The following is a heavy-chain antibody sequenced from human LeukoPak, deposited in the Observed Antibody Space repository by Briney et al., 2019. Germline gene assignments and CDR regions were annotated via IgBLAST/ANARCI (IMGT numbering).Heavy chain of an antibody. V-gene: IGHV3-30*18. CDR1: GFTFSSDG. J-gene: IGHJ4*02. CDR3: AKDPYGSWYFDY. Sequence: GRSLRLSCAASGFTFSSDGMHWVRQAPGKGLGWGAVISYDGSNKYYADSVKGRFTISRDNSKNTLYLQMNSLRTEDTAVYDCAKDPYGSWYFDYWGQGTLVTVSS. D-gene: IGHD3-10*01. CDR2: ISYDGSNK.